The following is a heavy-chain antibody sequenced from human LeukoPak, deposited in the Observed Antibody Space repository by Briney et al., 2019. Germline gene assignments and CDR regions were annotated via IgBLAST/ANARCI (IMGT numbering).Heavy chain of an antibody. D-gene: IGHD3-3*01. CDR1: GFTFSNAW. Sequence: GGSLRLSCAASGFTFSNAWMSWVRQAPGKGVEWVGRIKSKTDGGTTDYAAPVKGRFTISRDDSKNTLYLQMNSLKTEDTAVYYCTTEEVGDDFWSGYYDYWGQGTLVTVSS. V-gene: IGHV3-15*01. CDR3: TTEEVGDDFWSGYYDY. CDR2: IKSKTDGGTT. J-gene: IGHJ4*02.